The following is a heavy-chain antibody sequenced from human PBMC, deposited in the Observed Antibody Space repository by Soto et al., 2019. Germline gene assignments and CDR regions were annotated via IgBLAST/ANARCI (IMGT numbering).Heavy chain of an antibody. CDR1: GGTFSSYA. CDR3: ARVTSMVRGVIDNWFDP. CDR2: IIPMYGPA. J-gene: IGHJ5*02. Sequence: QVPLVQSGAEVKKPGSSVTVSCKASGGTFSSYAIHGVRQAPGQGLEWMGGIIPMYGPAKYAQRFQGRVTITADESTTTVYMELTSLTSQDTDVYYCARVTSMVRGVIDNWFDPWGHGTLVTVSS. D-gene: IGHD3-10*01. V-gene: IGHV1-69*01.